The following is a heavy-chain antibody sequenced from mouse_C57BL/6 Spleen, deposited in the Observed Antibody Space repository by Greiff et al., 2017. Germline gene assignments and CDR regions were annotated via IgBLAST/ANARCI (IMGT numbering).Heavy chain of an antibody. V-gene: IGHV5-9-1*02. D-gene: IGHD2-13*01. Sequence: DVHLVESGEGLVKPGGSLKLSCAASGFTFSSYAMSWVRQTPEKRLEWVAYISSGGDYIYYADTVKGRFTISRDNARNTLYLQMSSLKSEDTAMYYCTRDYYGYFDVCGTGTTVTVSS. CDR1: GFTFSSYA. CDR3: TRDYYGYFDV. J-gene: IGHJ1*03. CDR2: ISSGGDYI.